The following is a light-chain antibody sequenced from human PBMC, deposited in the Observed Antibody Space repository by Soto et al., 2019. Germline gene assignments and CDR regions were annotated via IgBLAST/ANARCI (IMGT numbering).Light chain of an antibody. CDR2: ENN. CDR1: SSKIGNNY. J-gene: IGLJ1*01. V-gene: IGLV1-51*02. CDR3: GTWDGSLCAAGV. Sequence: QSVLTQPPSVSAAPGQKVTISCSGSSSKIGNNYVSWYQQLPGTATKLLIYENNKRPSGIPDRFSASKSGTSATLGITGLQFGGGADYYWGTWDGSLCAAGVFEFGTKVTV.